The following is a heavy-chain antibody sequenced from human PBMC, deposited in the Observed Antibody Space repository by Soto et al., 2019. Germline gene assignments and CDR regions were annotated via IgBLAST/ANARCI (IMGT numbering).Heavy chain of an antibody. Sequence: QVQLVQSGAEVKKPGASVMVSCKASGYTFTSYDINWVGQATGQGLEWMGWMKPNSGNTAYAQKFEGRVTMPRNTSRSAAYMELSSLRSEEAAVYYCARENSYGVDVWGQGTRVTVSS. V-gene: IGHV1-8*01. J-gene: IGHJ6*02. CDR1: GYTFTSYD. CDR2: MKPNSGNT. CDR3: ARENSYGVDV.